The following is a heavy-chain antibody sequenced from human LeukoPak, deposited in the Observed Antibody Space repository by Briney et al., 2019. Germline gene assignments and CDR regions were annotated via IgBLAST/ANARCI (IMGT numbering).Heavy chain of an antibody. CDR3: ATDGKQLVRRFDY. D-gene: IGHD6-13*01. V-gene: IGHV1-24*01. Sequence: ASVKVSCKVSGYTLTELSMHWVRQAPGKGLEWMGGFDPEDGETIYAQKFQGRVTMTGDTSTDTAYMELSSLRSEDTAVYYCATDGKQLVRRFDYWGQGTLVTVSS. CDR2: FDPEDGET. CDR1: GYTLTELS. J-gene: IGHJ4*02.